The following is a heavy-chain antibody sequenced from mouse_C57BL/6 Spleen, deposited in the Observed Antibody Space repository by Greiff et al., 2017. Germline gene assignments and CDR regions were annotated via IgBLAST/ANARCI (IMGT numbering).Heavy chain of an antibody. CDR2: IWSGGST. CDR1: GFSFTSYG. J-gene: IGHJ4*01. Sequence: VKLKQSGPGLVQPSQSLSITCTVSGFSFTSYGVHWVRQSPGKGLEWLGVIWSGGSTDYNAAFISRLSISKDNSKSQVFFKMNSLQADDTAIYYCARKGIYYDYGGDYWGQGTSVTVSS. CDR3: ARKGIYYDYGGDY. D-gene: IGHD2-4*01. V-gene: IGHV2-2*01.